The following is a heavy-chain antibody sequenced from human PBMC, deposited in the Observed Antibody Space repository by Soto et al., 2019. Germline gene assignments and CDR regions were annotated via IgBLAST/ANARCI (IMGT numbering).Heavy chain of an antibody. CDR2: INHSGST. D-gene: IGHD2-2*01. CDR3: VRGRDIVVVPAARNIVATMLLDY. V-gene: IGHV4-34*01. Sequence: SETLSLTCAVYGGSFSGYYWSWIRQPPGKGLEWIGEINHSGSTNYNPSLKSRVTISVDTSKNQFSLKLSSVTAADTAVYYCVRGRDIVVVPAARNIVATMLLDYWGQGTLVTVSS. CDR1: GGSFSGYY. J-gene: IGHJ4*02.